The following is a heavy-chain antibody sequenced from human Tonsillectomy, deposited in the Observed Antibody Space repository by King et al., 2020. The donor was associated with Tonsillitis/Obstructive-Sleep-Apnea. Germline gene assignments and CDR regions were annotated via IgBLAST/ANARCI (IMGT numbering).Heavy chain of an antibody. Sequence: QVQLVESGGGVVQPGRSLRLSCAASGFTFSNYAMHWVRQAPGKGLEWVAAIWYDGSNKYYADSVKGRFTISRDNSKNTLYLQMNSLRAEDTAVYYCARVASHDWHDLWGRGTLVSVSS. J-gene: IGHJ2*01. CDR1: GFTFSNYA. V-gene: IGHV3-33*01. CDR3: ARVASHDWHDL. CDR2: IWYDGSNK. D-gene: IGHD3-9*01.